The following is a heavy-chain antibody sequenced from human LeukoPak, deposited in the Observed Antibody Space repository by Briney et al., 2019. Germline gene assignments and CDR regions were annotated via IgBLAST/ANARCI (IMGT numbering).Heavy chain of an antibody. CDR1: GFTFNSYL. D-gene: IGHD6-13*01. CDR2: ISSDGSSS. Sequence: GGSLRLSCAASGFTFNSYLMHWVRQAPGKGLVWVSRISSDGSSSTYADSVKGRFTISRDNAKNTLYLQMNSLRAEDTAVYYCARVGGSSWGYFYYHMDVWGKGTAVTVSS. J-gene: IGHJ6*03. CDR3: ARVGGSSWGYFYYHMDV. V-gene: IGHV3-74*01.